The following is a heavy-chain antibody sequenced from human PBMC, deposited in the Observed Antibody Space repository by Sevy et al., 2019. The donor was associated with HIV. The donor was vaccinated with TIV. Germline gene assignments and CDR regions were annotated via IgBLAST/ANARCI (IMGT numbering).Heavy chain of an antibody. Sequence: SETLALTCAVHDGSFSGYYWNWIRQLPGKGLEWIGEINESGITYYNPSLKSRVTISVDTSKKQFSRKLNSVTAADTAVYFCARSPPVVVVPGAPSWFDPWGQGTLVTVSS. CDR2: INESGIT. J-gene: IGHJ5*02. D-gene: IGHD2-2*01. V-gene: IGHV4-34*01. CDR3: ARSPPVVVVPGAPSWFDP. CDR1: DGSFSGYY.